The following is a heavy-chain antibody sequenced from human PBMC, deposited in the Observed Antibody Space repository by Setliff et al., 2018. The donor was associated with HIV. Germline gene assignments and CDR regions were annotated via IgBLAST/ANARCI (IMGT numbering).Heavy chain of an antibody. CDR2: IFYGGSVYGSGRT. CDR3: ASLYYISSWTSYFDS. J-gene: IGHJ4*02. CDR1: GDSISSNNYY. V-gene: IGHV4-39*01. D-gene: IGHD3-10*01. Sequence: KPSETLSLTCTVSGDSISSNNYYWAWIRQSPGKGLEWIGCIFYGGSVYGSGRTFFNPSLKSRVTLSVDTSKNQFSLELSSVTASDTAVYRCASLYYISSWTSYFDSWGQGTLVTVSS.